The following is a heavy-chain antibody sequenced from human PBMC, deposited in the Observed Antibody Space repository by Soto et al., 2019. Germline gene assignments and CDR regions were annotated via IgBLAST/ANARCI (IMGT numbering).Heavy chain of an antibody. J-gene: IGHJ3*02. CDR1: GYTFTSYG. V-gene: IGHV1-18*01. D-gene: IGHD1-26*01. CDR3: ARDGESGRIRVAFDI. CDR2: ISAYNGNT. Sequence: ASVKVSCKASGYTFTSYGISWVRQAPGQELEWMGWISAYNGNTNYAQKLQGRVTMTTDTSTSTAYMELRSLRSDDTAVYYCARDGESGRIRVAFDIWGQGTMVTVSS.